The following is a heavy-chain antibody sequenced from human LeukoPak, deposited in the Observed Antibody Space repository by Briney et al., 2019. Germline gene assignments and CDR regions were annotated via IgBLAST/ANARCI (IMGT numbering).Heavy chain of an antibody. CDR2: INPNSGGT. D-gene: IGHD6-13*01. V-gene: IGHV1-2*02. CDR1: GYTFTGYY. J-gene: IGHJ6*02. Sequence: ASVKVSCKASGYTFTGYYMHWVRQAPGQGLEWMGWINPNSGGTNYAQKFQGRVTMTRGTSISTAYMELSRLRPDDTAVYYCARAAKPSSSWYYYGMDVWGQGTTVTVSS. CDR3: ARAAKPSSSWYYYGMDV.